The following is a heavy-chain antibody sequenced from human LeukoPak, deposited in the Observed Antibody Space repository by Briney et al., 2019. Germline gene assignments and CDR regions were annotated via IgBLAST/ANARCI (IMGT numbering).Heavy chain of an antibody. Sequence: GRSLRLSCAASGFTFSSYGMHWVRQAPGKGLEWVAVISYDGSNKYYADSVKGRFSVSRDNSKNTLYLQMDSLRFEDTAIYYCVGLYKDYWGQGTLVTVSS. CDR2: ISYDGSNK. V-gene: IGHV3-30*03. CDR3: VGLYKDY. J-gene: IGHJ4*02. CDR1: GFTFSSYG. D-gene: IGHD5-24*01.